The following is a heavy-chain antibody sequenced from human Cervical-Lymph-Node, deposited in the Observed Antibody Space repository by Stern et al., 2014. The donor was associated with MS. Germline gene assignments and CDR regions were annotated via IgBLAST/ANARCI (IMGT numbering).Heavy chain of an antibody. Sequence: QVQLQESGPGLVKPSETLSLTCTVSGASITAHYWSWIRQLPGTGLEWIGFIDYTGRTVYNPSLKRRVAMSQDTSKNQLSLMLSSVTAADTAVYYCARHFGSGTYPLDYWGQGTLVTASS. D-gene: IGHD3-10*01. CDR3: ARHFGSGTYPLDY. V-gene: IGHV4-59*11. CDR1: GASITAHY. CDR2: IDYTGRT. J-gene: IGHJ4*02.